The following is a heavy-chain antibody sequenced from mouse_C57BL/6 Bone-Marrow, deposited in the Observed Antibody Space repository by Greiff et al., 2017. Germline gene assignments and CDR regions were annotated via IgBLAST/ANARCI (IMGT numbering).Heavy chain of an antibody. J-gene: IGHJ1*03. CDR2: IHPSDSDT. CDR3: AMGRLLDGYFDV. D-gene: IGHD2-3*01. V-gene: IGHV1-74*01. Sequence: QVQLQQPGAELVKPGASVKVSCKASGYTFTSSWMHWVKQRPGQGLEWIGRIHPSDSDTNSNKKFKGKATLTVDKSSSTAYMQLSSLTSEDSAVYYCAMGRLLDGYFDVWGTGTTVTVSS. CDR1: GYTFTSSW.